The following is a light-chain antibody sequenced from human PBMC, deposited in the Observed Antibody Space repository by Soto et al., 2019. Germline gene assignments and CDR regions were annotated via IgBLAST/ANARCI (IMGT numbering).Light chain of an antibody. CDR1: QDISKW. V-gene: IGKV1-5*01. Sequence: EIQRTQSPSNLYNSVGDRVAITCRASQDISKWLAWYQQKPGKPPKLLIYDASGLDSGVPSRFSGSGYGTKFTLTISGLQPEDFATFYCQQYDSFPWTFGPGTKVDIK. J-gene: IGKJ1*01. CDR2: DAS. CDR3: QQYDSFPWT.